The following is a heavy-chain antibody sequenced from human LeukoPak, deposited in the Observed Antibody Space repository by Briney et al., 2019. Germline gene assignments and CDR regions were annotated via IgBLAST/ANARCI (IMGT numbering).Heavy chain of an antibody. V-gene: IGHV3-7*01. J-gene: IGHJ4*02. CDR3: ARDIGPSIVVVPAAIGY. Sequence: GGSLRLSCAASGFTFSSYSMNWVRQAPGKGLEWVANIRHDGSDKKYVDSVKGRFTISRDNSKNTLYLQMNSLRAEDTAVYYCARDIGPSIVVVPAAIGYWGQGTLVTVSS. D-gene: IGHD2-2*01. CDR2: IRHDGSDK. CDR1: GFTFSSYS.